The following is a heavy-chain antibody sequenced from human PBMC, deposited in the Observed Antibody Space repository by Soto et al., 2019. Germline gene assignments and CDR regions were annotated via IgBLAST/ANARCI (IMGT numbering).Heavy chain of an antibody. CDR1: GYSFSTYW. D-gene: IGHD6-19*01. CDR3: ARPRYSSGWYNWFDP. V-gene: IGHV5-51*01. Sequence: PGESLKISCTGSGYSFSTYWIAWVRQMPGKGLEWMGIIYPGDSDTRYSPSFQGQVTISADTSTKTAYLQWSSLKASDTAIYYCARPRYSSGWYNWFDPWGQGALVTVSS. CDR2: IYPGDSDT. J-gene: IGHJ5*02.